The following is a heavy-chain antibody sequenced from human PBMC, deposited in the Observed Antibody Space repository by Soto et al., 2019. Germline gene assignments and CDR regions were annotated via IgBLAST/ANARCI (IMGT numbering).Heavy chain of an antibody. Sequence: ASETLSLTCPVSGGSISSYYWSWIRQPPGKGLEWIGYIYYSGSTNYNPSLKSRVTISVDTSKNQFSLKLSSVTAADTAVYYCARRVLTGSFDPWGQGTLVTVSS. J-gene: IGHJ5*02. CDR2: IYYSGST. CDR1: GGSISSYY. CDR3: ARRVLTGSFDP. V-gene: IGHV4-59*01. D-gene: IGHD3-9*01.